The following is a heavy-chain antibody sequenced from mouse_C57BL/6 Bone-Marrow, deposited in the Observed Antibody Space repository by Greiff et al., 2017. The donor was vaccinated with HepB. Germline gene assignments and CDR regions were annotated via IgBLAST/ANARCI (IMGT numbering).Heavy chain of an antibody. J-gene: IGHJ2*01. CDR3: ARPGGYPFDY. CDR2: ISSGGSYT. D-gene: IGHD2-2*01. V-gene: IGHV5-6*01. Sequence: EVKLVESGGDLVKPGGSLKLSCAASGFTFSSYGMSWVRQTPDKRLEWVATISSGGSYTYYPDSVKGRFTISRDNAKNTLYLQMSSLKSEDTAMYYCARPGGYPFDYWGQGTTLTVSS. CDR1: GFTFSSYG.